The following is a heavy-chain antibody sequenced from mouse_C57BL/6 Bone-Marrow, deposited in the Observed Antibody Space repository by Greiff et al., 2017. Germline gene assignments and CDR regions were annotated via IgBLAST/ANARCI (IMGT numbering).Heavy chain of an antibody. Sequence: EVHLVESGAELVRPGASVKLSCTASGFNIKDDYMHWVKQRPEQGLEWIGWIDPENGDTEYASKFQGKATITADTSSNTAYLQLSSLTSEDTAVYYCTTPRDYWGQGTTLTVSS. CDR3: TTPRDY. J-gene: IGHJ2*01. CDR1: GFNIKDDY. V-gene: IGHV14-4*01. CDR2: IDPENGDT.